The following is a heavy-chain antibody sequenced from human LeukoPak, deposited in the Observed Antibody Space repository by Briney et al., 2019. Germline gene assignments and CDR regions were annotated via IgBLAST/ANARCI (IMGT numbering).Heavy chain of an antibody. J-gene: IGHJ4*02. CDR3: ARTRMVRGVIITAPIDY. D-gene: IGHD3-10*01. V-gene: IGHV3-30*03. Sequence: GGSLRLSCAASGFTFSSYGMSWVRQAPGKGLEWVAVISYDGSNKYYADSVKGRFTISRDNSKNTLYLQMNSLRAEDTAVYYCARTRMVRGVIITAPIDYWGQGTLVTVSS. CDR1: GFTFSSYG. CDR2: ISYDGSNK.